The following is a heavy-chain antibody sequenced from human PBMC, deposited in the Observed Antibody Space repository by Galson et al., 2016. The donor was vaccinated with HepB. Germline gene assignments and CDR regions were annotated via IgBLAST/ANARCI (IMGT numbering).Heavy chain of an antibody. CDR2: IIPIFRTT. V-gene: IGHV1-69*13. D-gene: IGHD4-11*01. CDR3: AVDTTVISKGFDY. Sequence: SVKVSCKASGGSFSNYGFNWVRQAPGQGLEWMGGIIPIFRTTNYAQNFQGRATITADESTGTAYMELSSLRSEDTAVYYCAVDTTVISKGFDYWGQGTLVTVSS. CDR1: GGSFSNYG. J-gene: IGHJ4*02.